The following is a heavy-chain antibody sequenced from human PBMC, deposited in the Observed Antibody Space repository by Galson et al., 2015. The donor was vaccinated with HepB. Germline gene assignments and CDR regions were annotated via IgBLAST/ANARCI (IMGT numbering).Heavy chain of an antibody. D-gene: IGHD3-22*01. Sequence: SLRLSCAASGFTFSSYGMHWVRQAPGKGLEWVAVISYDGSNKYYADSVKGRFTISRDNSKNTLYLQMNSLRAEDTAVYYCVKGTRDSPVHSWGYSDYWGQGTLVTVSS. CDR2: ISYDGSNK. V-gene: IGHV3-30*18. CDR3: VKGTRDSPVHSWGYSDY. CDR1: GFTFSSYG. J-gene: IGHJ4*02.